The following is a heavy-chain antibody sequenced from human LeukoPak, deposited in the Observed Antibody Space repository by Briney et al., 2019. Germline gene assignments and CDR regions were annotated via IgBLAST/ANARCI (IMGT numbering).Heavy chain of an antibody. CDR1: GFTFSSYS. J-gene: IGHJ4*02. D-gene: IGHD1-7*01. Sequence: GGSLRLSCAASGFTFSSYSMNWVRQAPGKGLEWVSSISSSSSSYIYYADSVKGRFTISRDNAKNSLYLQMNSLRAEDTAVYYCARGTGITGTTFGYWGQGTLVTVSS. CDR2: ISSSSSSYI. CDR3: ARGTGITGTTFGY. V-gene: IGHV3-21*01.